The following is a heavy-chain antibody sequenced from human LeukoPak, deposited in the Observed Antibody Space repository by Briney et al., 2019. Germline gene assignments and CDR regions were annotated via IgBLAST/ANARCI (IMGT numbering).Heavy chain of an antibody. CDR2: ISSSSSYI. CDR1: GFTFSSYS. D-gene: IGHD2-21*01. CDR3: ARGVVIAPQTFDY. Sequence: GGSLRLSCAASGFTFSSYSMNWVRQAPGKGLEWVSSISSSSSYIYYADSVKGRFTISRDNAKNSLYLQMNSLRAEDTAVYYCARGVVIAPQTFDYWGQGTLVTVSS. V-gene: IGHV3-21*04. J-gene: IGHJ4*02.